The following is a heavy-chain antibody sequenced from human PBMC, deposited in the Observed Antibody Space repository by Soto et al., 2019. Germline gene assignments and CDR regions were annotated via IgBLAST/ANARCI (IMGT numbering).Heavy chain of an antibody. V-gene: IGHV3-21*01. J-gene: IGHJ5*02. D-gene: IGHD4-17*01. CDR1: GFTFSSYS. CDR3: ARVGDDYGVNWFDP. Sequence: GGSLRLSCAASGFTFSSYSMNWVRQAPGKGLEWVSSISSSSSYIYYADSVKGRFTISRDNAKNSLYLQMNSLRAEDTAVYYCARVGDDYGVNWFDPWGQGTLVTVSS. CDR2: ISSSSSYI.